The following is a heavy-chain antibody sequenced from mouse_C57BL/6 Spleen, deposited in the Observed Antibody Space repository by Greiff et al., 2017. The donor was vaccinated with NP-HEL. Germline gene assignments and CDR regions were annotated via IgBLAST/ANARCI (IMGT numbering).Heavy chain of an antibody. CDR1: GYAFSSSW. Sequence: QVQLQQSGPELVKPGASVKISCKASGYAFSSSWMNWVKQRPGKGLEWIGRIYPGDGDTNYNGKFKGKATLTADKSSSTAYMQLSSLTSEDSAVYFCAREGVGWLRNYWGQGTTLTVSS. J-gene: IGHJ2*01. CDR2: IYPGDGDT. D-gene: IGHD2-2*01. V-gene: IGHV1-82*01. CDR3: AREGVGWLRNY.